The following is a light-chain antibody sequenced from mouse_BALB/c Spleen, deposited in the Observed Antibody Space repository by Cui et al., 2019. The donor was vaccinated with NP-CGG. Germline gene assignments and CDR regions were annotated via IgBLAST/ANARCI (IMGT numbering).Light chain of an antibody. CDR1: IGAVTTSNY. CDR2: GTN. V-gene: IGLV1*01. CDR3: ALWYSNHWV. J-gene: IGLJ1*01. Sequence: QAVVTQDSALTTSPGETVTLTCRSRIGAVTTSNYANWVQEKPDHLFTGLIGGTNNRIPGVPARFSGSLIGDKAALTITGAQTEDEAIYFCALWYSNHWVFGGGTKLTVL.